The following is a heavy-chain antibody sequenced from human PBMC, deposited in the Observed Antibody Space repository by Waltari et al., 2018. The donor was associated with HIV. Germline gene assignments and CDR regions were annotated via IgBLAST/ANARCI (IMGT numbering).Heavy chain of an antibody. Sequence: QVQLVESGGGVVQPGRSLRLSCAASGFTFSSYGMPWVRQAPGKGLEWVAVISYDGSNKYYADSVKGRFTISRDNSKNTLYLQMNSLRAEDTAVYYCAKDFHSSGHWNYWGQGTLVTVSS. CDR2: ISYDGSNK. V-gene: IGHV3-30*18. CDR1: GFTFSSYG. D-gene: IGHD6-19*01. CDR3: AKDFHSSGHWNY. J-gene: IGHJ4*02.